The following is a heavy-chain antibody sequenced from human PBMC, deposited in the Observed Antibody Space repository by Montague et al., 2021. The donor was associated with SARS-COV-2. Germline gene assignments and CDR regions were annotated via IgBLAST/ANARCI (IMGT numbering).Heavy chain of an antibody. Sequence: SETLSLTCTVSGGSISSYYWSWIRQPPGKGLEWIGYIYYSGSTNYNPSLKRRVTISVDTSKNQFSLKLSSVTAADTAVYYCARGGYYDYAFDIWGQGTMVTVSS. V-gene: IGHV4-59*01. CDR3: ARGGYYDYAFDI. D-gene: IGHD3-22*01. CDR2: IYYSGST. J-gene: IGHJ3*02. CDR1: GGSISSYY.